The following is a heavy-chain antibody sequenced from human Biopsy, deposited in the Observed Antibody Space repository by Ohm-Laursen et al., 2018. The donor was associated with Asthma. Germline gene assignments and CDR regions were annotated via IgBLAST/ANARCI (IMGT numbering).Heavy chain of an antibody. V-gene: IGHV4-30-2*06. CDR1: GDSIDSGDYS. D-gene: IGHD2-21*02. J-gene: IGHJ4*02. Sequence: SQTLSLTCGVSGDSIDSGDYSWTWIRQSPGVGLAWIGYIYRNGDTYYNPTLKNRVTISIDRSKNQFSLRLRSVTAADTAVYYCARGWNCGGDCYSLDYWGQGTLVTVSS. CDR2: IYRNGDT. CDR3: ARGWNCGGDCYSLDY.